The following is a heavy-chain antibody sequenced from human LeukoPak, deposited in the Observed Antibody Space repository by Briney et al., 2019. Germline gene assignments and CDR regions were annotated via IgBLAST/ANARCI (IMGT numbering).Heavy chain of an antibody. CDR3: ARGNYGAFDI. Sequence: GGSLRLSCATSGFIFSTYEMNWVRQAPGKGLEWVAHISRSGTALYYADSVKGRFTISRDNAKNSLYLQMNSLRAEDTAVYYCARGNYGAFDIWGQGTMVTVSS. CDR2: ISRSGTAL. J-gene: IGHJ3*02. CDR1: GFIFSTYE. V-gene: IGHV3-48*03. D-gene: IGHD1-7*01.